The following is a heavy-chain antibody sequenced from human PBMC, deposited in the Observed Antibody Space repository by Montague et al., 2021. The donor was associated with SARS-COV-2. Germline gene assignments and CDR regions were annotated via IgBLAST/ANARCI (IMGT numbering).Heavy chain of an antibody. V-gene: IGHV4-39*01. Sequence: SETLSLTCTVSGGSISSSSYYWGWIRQPPGKGLEWIGSIYYSGSTYYTPSLKSRVTISVDTSKSKFSLKLSSVTAADTAVYYCAGGYSGYEYSTGFDPWGQGTLVTVSS. CDR3: AGGYSGYEYSTGFDP. J-gene: IGHJ5*02. D-gene: IGHD5-12*01. CDR1: GGSISSSSYY. CDR2: IYYSGST.